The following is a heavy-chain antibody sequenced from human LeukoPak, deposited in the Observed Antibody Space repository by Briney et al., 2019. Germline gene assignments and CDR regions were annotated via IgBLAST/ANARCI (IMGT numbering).Heavy chain of an antibody. CDR2: ISGSGGST. D-gene: IGHD1-26*01. J-gene: IGHJ4*02. Sequence: GGSLRPSCAASGFTFSSYAMSWVRQAPGKGLEWVSAISGSGGSTYYADSVKGRFTISRDNSKNTLYLQMNSLRAEDTAVYYCAKPKGSWFDYDYWGQGTLVTVSS. CDR3: AKPKGSWFDYDY. V-gene: IGHV3-23*01. CDR1: GFTFSSYA.